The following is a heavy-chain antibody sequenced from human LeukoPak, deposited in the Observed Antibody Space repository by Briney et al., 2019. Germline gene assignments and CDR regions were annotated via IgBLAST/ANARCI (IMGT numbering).Heavy chain of an antibody. D-gene: IGHD6-19*01. J-gene: IGHJ4*02. CDR3: ARGIAVAGNLGTFDY. CDR2: IYSGGNT. V-gene: IGHV3-66*01. CDR1: GFTVSNSY. Sequence: GGSLRLSCAASGFTVSNSYMSWVRQAPGKGLEWVSLIYSGGNTYYADSVKGRFTISRDNSKNTLYLQMNSLRVEDTAVYYCARGIAVAGNLGTFDYWGQGTLVTVSS.